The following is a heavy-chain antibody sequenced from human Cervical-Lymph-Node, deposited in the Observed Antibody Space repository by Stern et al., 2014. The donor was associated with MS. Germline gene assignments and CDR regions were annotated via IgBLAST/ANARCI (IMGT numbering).Heavy chain of an antibody. Sequence: QVQLGQSGGGLVKPGGSLRLSCAASGFTFSDYYMSWIRQAPGKGLEWVSYISSSGSTIYYADSVKGRFTISRDNAKNSLYLQMNSLRAEDTAVYYCARDNAVVVPAAPYYYYGMDVWGQGTTVTVSS. J-gene: IGHJ6*02. CDR1: GFTFSDYY. CDR3: ARDNAVVVPAAPYYYYGMDV. D-gene: IGHD2-2*01. V-gene: IGHV3-11*01. CDR2: ISSSGSTI.